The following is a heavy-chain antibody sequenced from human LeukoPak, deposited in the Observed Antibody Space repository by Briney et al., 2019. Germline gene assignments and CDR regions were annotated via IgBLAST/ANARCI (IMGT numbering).Heavy chain of an antibody. V-gene: IGHV3-23*01. J-gene: IGHJ4*02. CDR3: AKRPFGRPFDY. CDR1: GFTFNNYA. Sequence: GGSLKLSCAASGFTFNNYAMDWVRRAPGKGLEWVSVMSGSGSHIYYADSVKGRFTISRDNSKNTLYLQMNSLRVEDTAVYYCAKRPFGRPFDYWGQGTLVTVSS. CDR2: MSGSGSHI. D-gene: IGHD3-16*01.